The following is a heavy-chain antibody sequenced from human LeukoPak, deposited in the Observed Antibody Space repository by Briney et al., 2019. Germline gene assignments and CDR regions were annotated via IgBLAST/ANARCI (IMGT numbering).Heavy chain of an antibody. J-gene: IGHJ6*03. CDR2: ISYDGSNK. Sequence: GGSLRLSCAASGFTFSSYSMNWVRQAPGKGLEWVAVISYDGSNKYYADSVKGRFTISRDNSKNTLYLQMNSLRAEDTAVYYCARASTYSYYYYMDVWGNGTTVTVSS. V-gene: IGHV3-30*03. CDR3: ARASTYSYYYYMDV. CDR1: GFTFSSYS.